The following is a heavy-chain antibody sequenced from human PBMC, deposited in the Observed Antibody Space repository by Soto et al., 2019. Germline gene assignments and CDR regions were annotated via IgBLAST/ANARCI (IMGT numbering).Heavy chain of an antibody. CDR2: ISYSGST. V-gene: IGHV4-31*03. D-gene: IGHD3-22*01. Sequence: QVQLQESGTGQVKPSQTLCLTCTVSGGSISSGGYYWSWIRQHPGKGLEWIGYISYSGSTYYNPSLESRVTISVDTSKNQFSLKLSSVTAADTAVYYCARDALSRDSIWGQGTLVTVSS. CDR3: ARDALSRDSI. CDR1: GGSISSGGYY. J-gene: IGHJ4*02.